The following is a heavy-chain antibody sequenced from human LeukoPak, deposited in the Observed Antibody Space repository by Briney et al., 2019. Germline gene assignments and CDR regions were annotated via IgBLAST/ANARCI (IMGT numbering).Heavy chain of an antibody. CDR3: ARGAPGYSSGWGVFDY. CDR2: ISSSSSTI. CDR1: GFTFSSYS. V-gene: IGHV3-48*02. Sequence: GGSLRLSCAASGFTFSSYSMNWVRQAPGKGLEWVSYISSSSSTIYYADSVKGRFTISRDNAKNSLYLQMNSLRDEDTAVYYCARGAPGYSSGWGVFDYWGQGTLVTVSS. J-gene: IGHJ4*02. D-gene: IGHD6-19*01.